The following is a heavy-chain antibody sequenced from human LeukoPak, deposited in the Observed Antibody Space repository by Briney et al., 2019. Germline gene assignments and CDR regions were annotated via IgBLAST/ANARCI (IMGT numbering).Heavy chain of an antibody. Sequence: SETLSLTCTVSGGAITGYYWSWIRQPPGKGLEWIGYIYYSGSTNYNPSLKSRVTMSVDTSKNQFSLKLSSVTAADTAVYYCAREGSSGPLDYWGQGTLVTVSS. CDR1: GGAITGYY. CDR3: AREGSSGPLDY. J-gene: IGHJ4*02. CDR2: IYYSGST. D-gene: IGHD6-19*01. V-gene: IGHV4-59*01.